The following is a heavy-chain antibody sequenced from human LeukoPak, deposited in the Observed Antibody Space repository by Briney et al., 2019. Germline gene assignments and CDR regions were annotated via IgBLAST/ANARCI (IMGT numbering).Heavy chain of an antibody. CDR1: GGSISSYY. Sequence: SETLSLTCTVSGGSISSYYWSWIRQPPGKGLEWTGYIYYSGSTNYNPSLKSRVTISVDTSKNQFSLKLSSVTAADTAVYYCASSSRFTNGHFDYWGQGTLVTVSS. CDR3: ASSSRFTNGHFDY. CDR2: IYYSGST. D-gene: IGHD2-8*01. V-gene: IGHV4-59*01. J-gene: IGHJ4*02.